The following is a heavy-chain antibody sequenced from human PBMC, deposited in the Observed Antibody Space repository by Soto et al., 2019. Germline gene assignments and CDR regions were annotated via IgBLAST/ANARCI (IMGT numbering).Heavy chain of an antibody. J-gene: IGHJ5*02. CDR1: GGSISSSSYY. CDR3: ASSGYDILTGWDWFDP. CDR2: IYYSGST. D-gene: IGHD3-9*01. Sequence: SETLSLTCTVSGGSISSSSYYWGWIRQPPGKGLEWIGSIYYSGSTYYNPSLKSRVTISVDTSKNQFSLKLSSVTAADTAVYYCASSGYDILTGWDWFDPWGQGTLVTVSS. V-gene: IGHV4-39*01.